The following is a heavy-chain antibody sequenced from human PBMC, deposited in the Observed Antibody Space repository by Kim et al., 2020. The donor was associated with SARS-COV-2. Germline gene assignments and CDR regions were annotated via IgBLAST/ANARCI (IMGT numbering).Heavy chain of an antibody. V-gene: IGHV1-8*01. D-gene: IGHD2-21*02. Sequence: FQGRVTMTRNTSISTAYMELSSLRSEDTAVYYCARGSYIEVTAISNWFDPWGQGTLVTVSS. CDR3: ARGSYIEVTAISNWFDP. J-gene: IGHJ5*02.